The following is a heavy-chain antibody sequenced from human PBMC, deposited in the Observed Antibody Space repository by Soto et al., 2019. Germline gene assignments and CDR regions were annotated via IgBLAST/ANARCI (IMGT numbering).Heavy chain of an antibody. V-gene: IGHV3-30-3*01. Sequence: GGSLRLSCAASGFTFSSYAMHWVRQAPGKGLEWVAVISYDGSNKYYADSVKGRFTISRDNSKNTLYLQMNSLRAEDTAVYYCARDRLRFVVVTAIPFGGADYWGQGTLVTVSS. CDR2: ISYDGSNK. CDR3: ARDRLRFVVVTAIPFGGADY. CDR1: GFTFSSYA. J-gene: IGHJ4*02. D-gene: IGHD2-21*02.